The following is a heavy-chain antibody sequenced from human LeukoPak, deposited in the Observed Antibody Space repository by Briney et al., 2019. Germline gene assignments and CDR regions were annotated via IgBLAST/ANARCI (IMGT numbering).Heavy chain of an antibody. D-gene: IGHD2-8*01. CDR3: ARLHGHGFDP. Sequence: GGSLRLSCAASGYTLNIYTVNWVRDSPGKGLEWVAYITGSSKYIPSYKYYAESLKGRFTISRDDAKNSLYLQMNNLRLEDTALYYCARLHGHGFDPWGQGTMVTVSS. CDR1: GYTLNIYT. J-gene: IGHJ5*02. CDR2: ITGSSKYIPSYK. V-gene: IGHV3-21*05.